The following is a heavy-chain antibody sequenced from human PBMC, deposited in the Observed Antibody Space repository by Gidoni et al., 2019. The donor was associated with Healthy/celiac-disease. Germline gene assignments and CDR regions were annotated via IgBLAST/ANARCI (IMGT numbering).Heavy chain of an antibody. J-gene: IGHJ5*02. CDR1: GFTFRSSG. CDR2: ISYDGSNK. Sequence: QVQLVESGGGVVQPGRSLRLSCAASGFTFRSSGMHWVRQAPGKGLEWVAVISYDGSNKYYADSVKGRFTISRDNSKNTLYLQMNSLRAEDTVVYYCAKDLVAAAGTRSWFDPWGQGTLVTVSS. CDR3: AKDLVAAAGTRSWFDP. V-gene: IGHV3-30*18. D-gene: IGHD6-13*01.